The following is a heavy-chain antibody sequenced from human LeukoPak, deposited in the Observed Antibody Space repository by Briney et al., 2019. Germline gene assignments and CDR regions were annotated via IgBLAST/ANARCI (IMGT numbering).Heavy chain of an antibody. J-gene: IGHJ3*02. Sequence: SETLSLTCTVSGGSISSYYWSWIRQPPGKGLEWIGYIYNSGSTNYNPSLRSRVTISVDASKNQFSLKLNSVTAADTAVYYCARRNILTEGEAFDIWGQGTLVTVCS. V-gene: IGHV4-59*08. CDR1: GGSISSYY. CDR2: IYNSGST. D-gene: IGHD3-9*01. CDR3: ARRNILTEGEAFDI.